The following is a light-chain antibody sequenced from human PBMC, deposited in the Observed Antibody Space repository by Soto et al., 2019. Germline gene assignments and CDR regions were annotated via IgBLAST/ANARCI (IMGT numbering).Light chain of an antibody. CDR3: QQYNNWPYT. CDR1: QSVSSI. Sequence: EIVMTQSPATLSVSPGESASLSCRASQSVSSILAWYMQKPGQAPRLLIYDASTRATGIPARFSGGGSGTEFALTISSLQSEDFAVYYCQQYNNWPYTFGQGTKLEI. V-gene: IGKV3-15*01. J-gene: IGKJ2*01. CDR2: DAS.